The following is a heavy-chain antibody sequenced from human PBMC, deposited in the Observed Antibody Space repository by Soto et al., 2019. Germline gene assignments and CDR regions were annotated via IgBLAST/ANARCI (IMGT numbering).Heavy chain of an antibody. V-gene: IGHV3-7*01. CDR1: GFTFSSYW. D-gene: IGHD3-10*01. CDR2: IKQDGSEK. Sequence: EVQLVESGGGLVQPGGSLRLSCAASGFTFSSYWMSWVRQVPGKGLEWVANIKQDGSEKYYVDSVKGRFTISRDNAKNSLYLQMNSLRAEDTAVYYCARDLITMVRGVFFDIWGQGTMVTVSS. J-gene: IGHJ3*02. CDR3: ARDLITMVRGVFFDI.